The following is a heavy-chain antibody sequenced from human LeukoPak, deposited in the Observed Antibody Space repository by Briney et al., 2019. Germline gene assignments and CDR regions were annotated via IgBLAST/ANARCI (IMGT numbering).Heavy chain of an antibody. CDR2: ISAYNGNT. J-gene: IGHJ4*02. V-gene: IGHV1-18*01. Sequence: ASVKVSCKASGYTFTSYGISWVRQAPGQGLEWMGWISAYNGNTNYAQKLQGRVTMTTDTSTSTAYMELRSLRSDDTAVYYCARDAKPRYYDILTGYYRDHFDYWGQGTLVTVSS. CDR3: ARDAKPRYYDILTGYYRDHFDY. CDR1: GYTFTSYG. D-gene: IGHD3-9*01.